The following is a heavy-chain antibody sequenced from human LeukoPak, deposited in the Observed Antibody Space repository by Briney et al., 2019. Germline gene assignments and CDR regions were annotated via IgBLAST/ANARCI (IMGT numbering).Heavy chain of an antibody. Sequence: ASVKVSCKASGFPFTSYGFSWVRQAPGQGLEWMGWVSAYNGNTNYVEEFQGRVIITTDTSATTAYMELRSLRSDDTAVYYCARDSFLIGDRLPFDYWGQGTLVTVSS. CDR3: ARDSFLIGDRLPFDY. CDR1: GFPFTSYG. CDR2: VSAYNGNT. V-gene: IGHV1-18*01. D-gene: IGHD7-27*01. J-gene: IGHJ4*02.